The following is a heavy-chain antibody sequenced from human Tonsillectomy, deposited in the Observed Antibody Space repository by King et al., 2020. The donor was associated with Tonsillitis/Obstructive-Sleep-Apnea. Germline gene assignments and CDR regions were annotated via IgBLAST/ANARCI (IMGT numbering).Heavy chain of an antibody. CDR1: GFTFSSYG. CDR3: ARERDWYFDL. Sequence: VQLVESGGGVVQPGRSLRLSCAASGFTFSSYGMHWVRQAPGKGLEWVAVIWYDGSIKYYADSVEGRFTISRDNSKNTLYLQMNSLRAEDTAVYYCARERDWYFDLWGRGTLVTVSS. V-gene: IGHV3-33*01. CDR2: IWYDGSIK. J-gene: IGHJ2*01.